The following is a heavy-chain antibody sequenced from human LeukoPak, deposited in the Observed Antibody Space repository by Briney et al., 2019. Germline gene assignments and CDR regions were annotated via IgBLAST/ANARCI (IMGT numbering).Heavy chain of an antibody. CDR1: GFTFSSYA. D-gene: IGHD3-10*01. J-gene: IGHJ4*02. Sequence: GGSLRLSCAASGFTFSSYAMSWVRQAPGKGLEWVSAISGSGGSTYYADSVKGRFTISRDNSKNTLYLQMNSLRAEDTAVYCCAKDHVLLWFGEFDYWGQGTLVTVSS. V-gene: IGHV3-23*01. CDR3: AKDHVLLWFGEFDY. CDR2: ISGSGGST.